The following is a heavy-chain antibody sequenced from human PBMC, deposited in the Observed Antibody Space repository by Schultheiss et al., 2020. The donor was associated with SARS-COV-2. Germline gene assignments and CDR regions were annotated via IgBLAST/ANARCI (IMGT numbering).Heavy chain of an antibody. CDR3: ARGHVDIVVVVAATHFDY. CDR2: IYYTGSA. V-gene: IGHV4-31*03. D-gene: IGHD2-15*01. CDR1: GGSISNGGYY. Sequence: SQTLSLTCTVSGGSISNGGYYWNWIRQHPGKGLEWIGFIYYTGSAFCNPSLKSRVTISVDTSKNQFSLKLSSVTAADTAVYYCARGHVDIVVVVAATHFDYWGQGTLVTVSS. J-gene: IGHJ4*02.